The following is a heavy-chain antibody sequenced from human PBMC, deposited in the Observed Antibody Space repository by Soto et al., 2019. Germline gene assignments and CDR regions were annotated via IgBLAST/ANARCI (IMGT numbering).Heavy chain of an antibody. CDR1: GFTVSSKY. J-gene: IGHJ4*02. V-gene: IGHV3-53*01. CDR3: ASHCSGGSCYSYGFDY. D-gene: IGHD2-15*01. Sequence: GGSLRLSCAASGFTVSSKYMSWVRQAPGKGLEWVSVIYSGGSTYYADSVKGRFTISRDNSKNTLYLQMNSLRAEDTAVYYCASHCSGGSCYSYGFDYWGQGTLVTVSS. CDR2: IYSGGST.